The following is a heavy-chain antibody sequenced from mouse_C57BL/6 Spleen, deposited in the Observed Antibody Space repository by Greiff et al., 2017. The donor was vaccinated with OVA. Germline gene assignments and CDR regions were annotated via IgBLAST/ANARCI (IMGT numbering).Heavy chain of an antibody. CDR3: ARDYGSSSPYYFDY. V-gene: IGHV5-6*01. Sequence: EVKLQESGGDLVKPGGSLKLSCAASGFTFSSYGMSWVRQTPDKRLEWVATISSGGSYTYYPDSVKGRFTISRDNAKNTLYLQMSSLKSEDTAMYYCARDYGSSSPYYFDYWGQGTTLTVSS. CDR1: GFTFSSYG. CDR2: ISSGGSYT. J-gene: IGHJ2*01. D-gene: IGHD1-1*01.